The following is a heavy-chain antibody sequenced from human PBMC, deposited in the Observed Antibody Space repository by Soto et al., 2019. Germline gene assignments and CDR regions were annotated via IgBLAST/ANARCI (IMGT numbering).Heavy chain of an antibody. CDR1: GFTFSSYA. V-gene: IGHV3-23*01. J-gene: IGHJ1*01. CDR2: ISGSGGST. Sequence: GGSLRLSCAASGFTFSSYAMSWVRQAPGKGLEWVSAISGSGGSTYYADSVKGRFTISRDNSKKTLYLQMNSLRAEDASVYYCAKDKYSSSWYEYVQHGGQGTLVTVSA. CDR3: AKDKYSSSWYEYVQH. D-gene: IGHD6-13*01.